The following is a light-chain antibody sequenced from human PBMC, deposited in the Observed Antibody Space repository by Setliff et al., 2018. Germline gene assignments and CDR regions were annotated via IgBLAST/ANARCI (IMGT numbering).Light chain of an antibody. CDR3: SSYTSSSTYV. J-gene: IGLJ1*01. Sequence: QSVLAQPPSASGSPGQSVTISCTGTSSDVGSYNRVSWYQQPPGTAPKLMIYEVSNRPSGVPDRFSGSKSGNTASLTISGLQAEDEADYYCSSYTSSSTYVFGTGTKV. CDR1: SSDVGSYNR. V-gene: IGLV2-18*02. CDR2: EVS.